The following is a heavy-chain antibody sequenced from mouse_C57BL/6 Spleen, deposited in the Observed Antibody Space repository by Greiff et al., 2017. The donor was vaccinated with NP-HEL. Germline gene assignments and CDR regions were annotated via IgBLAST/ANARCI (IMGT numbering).Heavy chain of an antibody. CDR1: GYAFSSSW. J-gene: IGHJ1*03. CDR2: IYPGDGDT. D-gene: IGHD1-1*01. Sequence: VKLKDSGPELVKPGASVKISCKASGYAFSSSWMNWVKQRPGKGLEWIGRIYPGDGDTNYNGKFKGKATLTADKSSSTAYMQLSSLTSEDSAVYFCAITTVVATGWYFDVWGTGTTVTVSS. V-gene: IGHV1-82*01. CDR3: AITTVVATGWYFDV.